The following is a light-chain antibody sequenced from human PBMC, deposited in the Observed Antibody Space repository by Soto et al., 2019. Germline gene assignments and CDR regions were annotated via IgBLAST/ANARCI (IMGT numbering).Light chain of an antibody. CDR3: AAWDVSLVV. V-gene: IGLV1-44*01. CDR1: SSNIGTNT. Sequence: LTQPLSASGTPGQRVTISCSGSSSNIGTNTVIWYQQLPGAAPKLLIYSDNQRPSGVPDRFSGSKSGTSASLAISGLQSEDEADYYCAAWDVSLVVFGGGTKLTVL. J-gene: IGLJ2*01. CDR2: SDN.